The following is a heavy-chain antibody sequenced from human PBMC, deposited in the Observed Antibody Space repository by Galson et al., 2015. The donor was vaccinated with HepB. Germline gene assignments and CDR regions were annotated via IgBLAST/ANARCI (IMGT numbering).Heavy chain of an antibody. Sequence: TLSLTCAVYGGSFSGYYWSWIRQPPGKGLEWIGEINHSGSTNYNPSLKSRVTISVDTSKNQFSLKLSSVTTADTAVYYCARGGRFLAPYYYYMDVWGKGTTVTVSS. V-gene: IGHV4-34*01. CDR3: ARGGRFLAPYYYYMDV. J-gene: IGHJ6*03. D-gene: IGHD3-3*01. CDR2: INHSGST. CDR1: GGSFSGYY.